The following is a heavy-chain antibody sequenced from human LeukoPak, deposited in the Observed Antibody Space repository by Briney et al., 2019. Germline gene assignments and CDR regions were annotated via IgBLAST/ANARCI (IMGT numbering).Heavy chain of an antibody. J-gene: IGHJ6*02. CDR1: GFTFSNYA. V-gene: IGHV3-7*03. CDR3: ARDQGYYYYGMDV. CDR2: IKQDGSEK. Sequence: XGSLRLSCAASGFTFSNYAMSWVRQAPGKGLEWVANIKQDGSEKYYVDSVKGRFTISRDNAKNSLYLQMNSLRAEDTAVYYCARDQGYYYYGMDVWGQGTTVTVSS.